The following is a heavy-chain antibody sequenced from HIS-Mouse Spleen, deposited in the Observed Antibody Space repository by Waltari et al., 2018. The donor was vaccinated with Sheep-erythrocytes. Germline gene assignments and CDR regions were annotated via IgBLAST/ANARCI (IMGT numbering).Heavy chain of an antibody. D-gene: IGHD6-6*01. Sequence: QVQLVQSGAEVKKPGASVKVSCKASGYTFTSYDINWVRQATGQGLEWMGWMNPNIGNTGYSQKFQGRVTMTRTTSISTAYMELSSLRFEDTAVYYCARGFWVYSSSSGFDYWGQGTLVTVSS. CDR3: ARGFWVYSSSSGFDY. V-gene: IGHV1-8*01. CDR1: GYTFTSYD. J-gene: IGHJ4*02. CDR2: MNPNIGNT.